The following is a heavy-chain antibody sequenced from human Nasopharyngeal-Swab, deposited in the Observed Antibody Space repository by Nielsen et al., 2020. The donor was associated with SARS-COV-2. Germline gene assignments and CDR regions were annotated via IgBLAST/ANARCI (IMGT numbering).Heavy chain of an antibody. V-gene: IGHV3-74*01. CDR2: INSDGSNK. J-gene: IGHJ4*02. CDR3: ARGLDIVATIDY. Sequence: GESLKISCAASGFTFSNYWMHWVRQATGKGLEWVSRINSDGSNKSYGASVKGRFTISRDNAKNTLYLQMSSLRRDDTAVYYCARGLDIVATIDYWGQGTLVTVSS. CDR1: GFTFSNYW. D-gene: IGHD5-12*01.